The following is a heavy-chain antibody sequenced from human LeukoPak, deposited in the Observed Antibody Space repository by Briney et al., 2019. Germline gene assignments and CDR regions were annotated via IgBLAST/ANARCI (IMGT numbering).Heavy chain of an antibody. Sequence: ASVKVSCKASGGTFSTFSITWVRQAPGQGLEWMGGIIPVFGTANYAQQFQGRVAVATDESTSTAYLELSSLRSEDTAIYYCARVDRYHYYLDVWGKGTTVTVSS. CDR2: IIPVFGTA. V-gene: IGHV1-69*05. J-gene: IGHJ6*03. CDR1: GGTFSTFS. CDR3: ARVDRYHYYLDV.